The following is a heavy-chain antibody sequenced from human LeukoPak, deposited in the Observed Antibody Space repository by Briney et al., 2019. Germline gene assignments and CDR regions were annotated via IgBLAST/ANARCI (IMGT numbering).Heavy chain of an antibody. CDR1: GGPINSYY. D-gene: IGHD4-17*01. Sequence: SETLSLTCTVSGGPINSYYWSWIRQPPGKGLVCIGYINYSGSANYNPSLKSRVTISVDTSKNQFSLKLSSVTAADTAVYYCASIPKYRSTVTAHWGQGTLVTVSS. J-gene: IGHJ1*01. CDR3: ASIPKYRSTVTAH. V-gene: IGHV4-59*08. CDR2: INYSGSA.